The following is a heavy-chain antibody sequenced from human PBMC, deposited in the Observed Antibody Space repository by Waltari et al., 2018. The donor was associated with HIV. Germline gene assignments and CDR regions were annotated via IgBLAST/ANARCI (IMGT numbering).Heavy chain of an antibody. V-gene: IGHV3-48*04. D-gene: IGHD2-15*01. CDR1: GFPFSSIS. CDR2: ISSTSNTL. Sequence: EVQLVESGGGLVQPGGSLRLSCEASGFPFSSISMNWFRQAQGKWLEWVSYISSTSNTLYYADSVKCRITVSRDNAKNSLSLQMNSLRAEDTSVYFCAKEVVALPHYYYYGLDVWGQGTTVTVSS. J-gene: IGHJ6*02. CDR3: AKEVVALPHYYYYGLDV.